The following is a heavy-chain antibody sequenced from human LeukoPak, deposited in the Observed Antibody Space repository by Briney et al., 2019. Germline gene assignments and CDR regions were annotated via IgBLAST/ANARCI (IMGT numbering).Heavy chain of an antibody. D-gene: IGHD3-10*01. CDR3: ARKDPSGTYGAFDI. Sequence: SETLSLTCTVSGGSISSYYWSWIRQPPGKGLEWIGYIYYSGSTNYNPSLKGRVTVSVDTSKNQFSLKLSSVTAADTAVYYCARKDPSGTYGAFDIWGQGTMVTVSS. V-gene: IGHV4-59*01. CDR1: GGSISSYY. CDR2: IYYSGST. J-gene: IGHJ3*02.